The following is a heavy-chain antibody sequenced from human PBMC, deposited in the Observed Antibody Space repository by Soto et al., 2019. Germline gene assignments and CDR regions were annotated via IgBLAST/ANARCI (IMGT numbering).Heavy chain of an antibody. CDR1: GYTFTSYG. V-gene: IGHV1-18*01. CDR2: ISAYNGNT. J-gene: IGHJ5*02. D-gene: IGHD3-3*01. Sequence: GASVKVSCQASGYTFTSYGISWVRQAPGQGLEWMGWISAYNGNTNYAQKLQGRVTMTTDTSTSTAYMELRSLRSDDTAVYYCALEYYDFWSGPTQGFDPWGQGTLVTVSS. CDR3: ALEYYDFWSGPTQGFDP.